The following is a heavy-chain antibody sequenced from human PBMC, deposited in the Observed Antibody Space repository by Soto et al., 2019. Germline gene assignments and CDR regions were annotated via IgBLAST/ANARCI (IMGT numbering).Heavy chain of an antibody. D-gene: IGHD1-20*01. CDR2: IYWNGET. V-gene: IGHV2-5*01. J-gene: IGHJ4*02. CDR1: GFSLSTGGVG. Sequence: QITLKESGPTLVKPTQTLTLTCNFSGFSLSTGGVGVAWVRQPPGKALEWLTLIYWNGETRTSPSLENRLTVTKNASKNQVALTMTNMDPVDTATYCCAHLPPSAEYNLDYWGQGIRVTVSS. CDR3: AHLPPSAEYNLDY.